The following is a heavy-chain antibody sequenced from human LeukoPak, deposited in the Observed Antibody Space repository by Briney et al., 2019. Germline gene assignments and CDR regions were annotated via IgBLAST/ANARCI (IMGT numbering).Heavy chain of an antibody. D-gene: IGHD3-22*01. V-gene: IGHV1-8*01. CDR2: MNPNSGNT. CDR3: ARGTLNYYDSSGYITTNAFDI. CDR1: GYTFTSYD. Sequence: ASVKVSCKASGYTFTSYDINWVRQATGQGLEWMGWMNPNSGNTGYAQKFQGRVTMTRNTSISTAYMELSSLRSEDTAVYYCARGTLNYYDSSGYITTNAFDIWGQGTMVTVSS. J-gene: IGHJ3*02.